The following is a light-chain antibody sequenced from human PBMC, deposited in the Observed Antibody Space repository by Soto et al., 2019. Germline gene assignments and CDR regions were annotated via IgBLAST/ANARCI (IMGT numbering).Light chain of an antibody. CDR3: SSYAGTNKV. Sequence: QSALTQPPSASGSPGQSVTISCTGTSGDVGGHNFVSWCQFHPGKAPKLIIYEVSKRPSGVPNRFSGSKSDNTASLTVSGLQAEDEADYFCSSYAGTNKVFGGGTKVTVL. CDR1: SGDVGGHNF. CDR2: EVS. V-gene: IGLV2-8*01. J-gene: IGLJ3*02.